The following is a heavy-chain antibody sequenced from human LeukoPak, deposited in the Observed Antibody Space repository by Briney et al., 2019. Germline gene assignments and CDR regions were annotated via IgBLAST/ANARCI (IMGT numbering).Heavy chain of an antibody. CDR3: ARDGDYKRGGNWFDP. V-gene: IGHV4-59*01. J-gene: IGHJ5*02. CDR2: IYDSGST. CDR1: GGSLSNYY. D-gene: IGHD4-17*01. Sequence: PSETLSLTCTVSGGSLSNYYWTWIRQPPGKGLEWIGFIYDSGSTNYNPSLKSRVTISVDTSKNQFSLKLRSVTAADTAVYYCARDGDYKRGGNWFDPWGQGTLVTVSS.